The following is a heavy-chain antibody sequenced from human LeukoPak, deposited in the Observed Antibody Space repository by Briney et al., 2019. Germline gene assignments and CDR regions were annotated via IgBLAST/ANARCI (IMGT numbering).Heavy chain of an antibody. V-gene: IGHV4-34*01. J-gene: IGHJ6*03. D-gene: IGHD3-22*01. CDR3: ARHPRISSGYEVFYMDV. CDR1: GGSFSGYY. CDR2: INHSGST. Sequence: SETLSLTCAVCGGSFSGYYWSWIRQPPGKGLEWIGEINHSGSTNYNPSLKSRVTISVDTFKNQFSLKLSSVTAADTAVYYCARHPRISSGYEVFYMDVWGKGTTVTISS.